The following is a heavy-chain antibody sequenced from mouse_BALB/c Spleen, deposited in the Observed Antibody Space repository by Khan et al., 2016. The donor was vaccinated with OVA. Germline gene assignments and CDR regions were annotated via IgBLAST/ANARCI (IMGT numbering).Heavy chain of an antibody. V-gene: IGHV3-2*02. J-gene: IGHJ2*01. CDR2: ISYSGRT. Sequence: EVQLQESGPGLVKPSQSLSLTCTVTGYSFTSYYAWNWIRQFPGNKLEWMCFISYSGRTTYNPSLKSRISITRDTSKNQFFLQLNSVTTEDTANYDWARSVNVTTGVATDFDYWGQGTTLTVSS. D-gene: IGHD1-1*01. CDR1: GYSFTSYYA. CDR3: ARSVNVTTGVATDFDY.